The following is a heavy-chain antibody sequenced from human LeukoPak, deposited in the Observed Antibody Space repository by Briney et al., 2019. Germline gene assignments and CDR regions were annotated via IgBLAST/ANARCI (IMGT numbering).Heavy chain of an antibody. CDR2: IYYSGST. CDR3: ARALNPYYYMDV. J-gene: IGHJ6*03. D-gene: IGHD1-14*01. V-gene: IGHV4-59*01. Sequence: PSETLSLTCTVSGGSISSYYWSWLRQPPGKGLEWIGYIYYSGSTNYNPSLKSRVTISVDTSKNQFSLKLSSVTVADTAVYYCARALNPYYYMDVWGKGTTVTVSS. CDR1: GGSISSYY.